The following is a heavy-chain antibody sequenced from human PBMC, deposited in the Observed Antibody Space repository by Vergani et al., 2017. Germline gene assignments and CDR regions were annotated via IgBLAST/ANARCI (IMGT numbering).Heavy chain of an antibody. CDR3: GRKQSPASLMDKPIDI. Sequence: QVQLVASGGGLVRPGGSLSLSCAASGFIFRDYYMTWIRQTPGKGLEWLAHISDGGETKMYAESLKGRFTVSRDNTKNLLILQMKTLKVDDTATYYCGRKQSPASLMDKPIDIWGQGTLVTVSS. D-gene: IGHD1/OR15-1a*01. CDR2: ISDGGETK. V-gene: IGHV3-11*01. CDR1: GFIFRDYY. J-gene: IGHJ5*02.